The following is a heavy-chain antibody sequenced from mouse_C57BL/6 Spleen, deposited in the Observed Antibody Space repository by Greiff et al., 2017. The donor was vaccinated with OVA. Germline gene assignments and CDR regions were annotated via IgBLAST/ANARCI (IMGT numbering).Heavy chain of an antibody. J-gene: IGHJ4*01. D-gene: IGHD1-1*01. CDR2: IRSKSNNYAT. V-gene: IGHV10-1*01. Sequence: EVQGVESGGGLVQPKGSLKLSCAASGFSFNTYAMNWVRQAPGKGLEWVARIRSKSNNYATYYADSVKDRFTISRDDSESMLYLQMNNLKTEDTAMYYCVRHEALYYGSNYAMDYWGQGTSGTVSS. CDR1: GFSFNTYA. CDR3: VRHEALYYGSNYAMDY.